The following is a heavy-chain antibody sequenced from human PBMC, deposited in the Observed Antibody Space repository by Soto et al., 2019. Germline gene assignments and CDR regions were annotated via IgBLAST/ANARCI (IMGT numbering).Heavy chain of an antibody. CDR2: ISASTGNT. CDR1: GYTFSDYA. J-gene: IGHJ2*01. D-gene: IGHD2-15*01. Sequence: QVQLVQSGGEVKKPGASVKVSCQASGYTFSDYAMSWVRQAPGQGLEWMGWISASTGNTDQAQNCQGGVVLTLETSTNPAYMELRSLTSDDTAVYYCVRCYCSVGSCYACWHFDLWGRGTLVTVSS. CDR3: VRCYCSVGSCYACWHFDL. V-gene: IGHV1-18*01.